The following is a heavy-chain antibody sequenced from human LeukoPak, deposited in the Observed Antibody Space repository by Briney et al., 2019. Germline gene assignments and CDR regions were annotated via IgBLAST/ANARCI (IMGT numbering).Heavy chain of an antibody. Sequence: SETLSLTCAVYGGSFSGSYWSWIRQPPGKGLEWIGKIDHSGSTNYNPSLKSRVTISVDTSKNQFSLKLSSVTAADTAVYYCARGAHDSYDSLDFDYWGQGTPVTVSS. V-gene: IGHV4-34*01. CDR3: ARGAHDSYDSLDFDY. CDR2: IDHSGST. J-gene: IGHJ4*02. CDR1: GGSFSGSY. D-gene: IGHD5-18*01.